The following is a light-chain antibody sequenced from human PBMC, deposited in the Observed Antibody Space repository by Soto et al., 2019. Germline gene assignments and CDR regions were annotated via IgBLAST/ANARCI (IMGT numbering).Light chain of an antibody. CDR2: YDS. J-gene: IGLJ3*02. V-gene: IGLV3-21*04. CDR3: QVSDSSGDVV. Sequence: SYELTQPPSVSVAPRKTATITCGGKNIGSRSVHWYQQRPGQAPLLVMYYDSDRPSGIPERFPGSNSGNTDTLALSRVEAGDEADYYCQVSDSSGDVVFGGGTKLTV. CDR1: NIGSRS.